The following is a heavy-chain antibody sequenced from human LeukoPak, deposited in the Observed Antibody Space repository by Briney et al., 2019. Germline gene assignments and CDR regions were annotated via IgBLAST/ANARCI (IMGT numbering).Heavy chain of an antibody. CDR1: GFTFSKAW. CDR3: AKTGYNYGFGVFDI. J-gene: IGHJ3*02. D-gene: IGHD5-18*01. CDR2: ISDSGGRT. V-gene: IGHV3-23*01. Sequence: GGSLRLSCAASGFTFSKAWMTWVRQAPGKGLEWVSAISDSGGRTYYADSVKGRFTISRDNSKKMLYLQMNSLRAEDTAVYYCAKTGYNYGFGVFDIWGQGTMVTVSS.